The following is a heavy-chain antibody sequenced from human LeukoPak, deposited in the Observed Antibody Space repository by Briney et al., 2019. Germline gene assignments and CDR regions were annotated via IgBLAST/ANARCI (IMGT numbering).Heavy chain of an antibody. Sequence: SETLSLTCAVYGGSFSGYYWSWIRQPPGKGLEWIGEINHSGSTNYNPSLKSRVPISVDTSKNQFSLKLSSVTAADTAVYYCARVPNQLLYRGGDYWGQGTLVTVSS. V-gene: IGHV4-34*01. CDR1: GGSFSGYY. J-gene: IGHJ4*02. CDR2: INHSGST. D-gene: IGHD2-2*02. CDR3: ARVPNQLLYRGGDY.